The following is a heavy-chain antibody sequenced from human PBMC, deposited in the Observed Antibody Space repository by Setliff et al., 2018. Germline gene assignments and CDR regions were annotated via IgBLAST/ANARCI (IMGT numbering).Heavy chain of an antibody. Sequence: SETLSLTCTVPGDSISSISYYWGWIRQPPGKGLEWIGTMYDSGKTYYNPSLKSRVTISVDTSKNQFSLRVRSVTAADTAVYYCATCRYQVPYDYWGQGKLVTVSS. D-gene: IGHD2-2*01. V-gene: IGHV4-39*01. CDR2: MYDSGKT. J-gene: IGHJ4*02. CDR3: ATCRYQVPYDY. CDR1: GDSISSISYY.